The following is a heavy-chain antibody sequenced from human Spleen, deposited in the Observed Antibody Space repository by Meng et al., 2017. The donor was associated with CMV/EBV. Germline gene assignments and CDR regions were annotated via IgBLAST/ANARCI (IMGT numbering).Heavy chain of an antibody. V-gene: IGHV1-18*01. CDR3: ARGLIGGIVGCLDI. D-gene: IGHD1-26*01. J-gene: IGHJ3*02. CDR1: GEPFGSYT. CDR2: ISINNGNT. Sequence: ASVKVSCKASGEPFGSYTISWVRQAPGQGLEWMGWISINNGNTKSAQKLQDRVTMTSDTSTNTAYMELRSLRSDDTAVYFCARGLIGGIVGCLDIWGQGTMVTVSS.